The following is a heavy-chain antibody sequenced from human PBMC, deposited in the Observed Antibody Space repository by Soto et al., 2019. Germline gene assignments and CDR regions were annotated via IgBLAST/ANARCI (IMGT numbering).Heavy chain of an antibody. J-gene: IGHJ5*02. CDR1: GYTFTSYY. D-gene: IGHD2-21*02. V-gene: IGHV1-46*01. Sequence: ASVKVSCKASGYTFTSYYMHWVRQAPGQGLEWMGIINPSGGSTSYAQKFQGRVTMTRDTSTSTVYMELSSLRSEDTAVYYCARGALRHIVVVTAISQGRDNWFDPWGQGTLVTVSS. CDR3: ARGALRHIVVVTAISQGRDNWFDP. CDR2: INPSGGST.